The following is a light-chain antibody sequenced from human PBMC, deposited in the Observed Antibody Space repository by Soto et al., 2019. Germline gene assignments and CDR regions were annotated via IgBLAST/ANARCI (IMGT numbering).Light chain of an antibody. CDR2: WAS. CDR3: QQYYSTPYT. CDR1: QSVLYSSNNKNY. V-gene: IGKV4-1*01. Sequence: DIVMTQSPDSLDVSLGERATINCKSSQSVLYSSNNKNYLAWYQQKPGQPPKLLIYWASTRESGVPDRFRGSGYGTDFTLTISSRQAEDVAVYYCQQYYSTPYTFGQGNKLEIK. J-gene: IGKJ2*01.